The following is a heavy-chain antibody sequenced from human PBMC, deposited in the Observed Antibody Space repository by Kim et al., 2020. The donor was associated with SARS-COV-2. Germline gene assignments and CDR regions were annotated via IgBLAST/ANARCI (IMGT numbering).Heavy chain of an antibody. D-gene: IGHD3-10*01. CDR3: ARLAYGSGSYPLDY. V-gene: IGHV1-69*02. Sequence: AQRFQGRVTITADKSTSTAYMELSSLRSEDTAVYYCARLAYGSGSYPLDYWGQGTLVTVSS. J-gene: IGHJ4*02.